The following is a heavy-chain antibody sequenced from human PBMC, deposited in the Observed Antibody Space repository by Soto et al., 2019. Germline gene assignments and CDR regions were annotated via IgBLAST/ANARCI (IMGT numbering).Heavy chain of an antibody. V-gene: IGHV4-59*08. Sequence: PSETLSLTCTVSGGSISSYYWSWIRQPPGKGLERIGYIYYSGSTNYNPSLKSRVTISVDTSKNQFSLKLSSVTAEDTAVYYCARSPFGVGYVWFDPWGQGTLVTVSS. J-gene: IGHJ5*02. CDR2: IYYSGST. CDR3: ARSPFGVGYVWFDP. D-gene: IGHD3-10*01. CDR1: GGSISSYY.